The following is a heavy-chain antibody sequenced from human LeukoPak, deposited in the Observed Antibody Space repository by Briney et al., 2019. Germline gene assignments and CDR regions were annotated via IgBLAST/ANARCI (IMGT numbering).Heavy chain of an antibody. CDR1: GGTFSSYA. CDR3: TRNVDTAMVTGHYLDY. V-gene: IGHV1-69*13. CDR2: IIPIFGTA. Sequence: ASVKVSCKASGGTFSSYAISWVRQAPGQGLEWMGGIIPIFGTANYAQKFQGRVTITADESTSTAYMELSSLRSEDTAVYYCTRNVDTAMVTGHYLDYWGQGTLVTVSS. D-gene: IGHD5-18*01. J-gene: IGHJ4*02.